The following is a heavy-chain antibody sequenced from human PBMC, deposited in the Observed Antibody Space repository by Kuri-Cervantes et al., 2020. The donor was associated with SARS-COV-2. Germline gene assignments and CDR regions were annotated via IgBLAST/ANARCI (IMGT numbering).Heavy chain of an antibody. J-gene: IGHJ3*02. Sequence: GESLKISCAASGFTFSSYSMNWVRQAPGKGLEWVSSISSSSSYIYYADSVKGRFTISRDNAKNSLYLQMNSLRAEDTAVYYCARAGVAGTYVGNDAFEIWGQGTMVTVSS. D-gene: IGHD6-19*01. CDR3: ARAGVAGTYVGNDAFEI. V-gene: IGHV3-21*01. CDR2: ISSSSSYI. CDR1: GFTFSSYS.